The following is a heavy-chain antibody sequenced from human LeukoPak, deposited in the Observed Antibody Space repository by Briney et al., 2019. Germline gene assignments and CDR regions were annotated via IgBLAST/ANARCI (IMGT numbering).Heavy chain of an antibody. CDR3: ARGSAGRGNYYDSSGYNSFDY. V-gene: IGHV1-46*01. CDR1: GYTFTSYY. CDR2: INPSGGST. Sequence: VASVKVSCKASGYTFTSYYMHWVRQAPGQGLEWMGIINPSGGSTSYAQKFQGRVTMPRDTSTSTVYMELSSLRSEDTAVYYCARGSAGRGNYYDSSGYNSFDYWGQGTLVTVSS. J-gene: IGHJ4*02. D-gene: IGHD3-22*01.